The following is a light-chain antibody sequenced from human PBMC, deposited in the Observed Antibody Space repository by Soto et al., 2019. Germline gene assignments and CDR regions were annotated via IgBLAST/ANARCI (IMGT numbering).Light chain of an antibody. CDR2: DVS. J-gene: IGLJ2*01. V-gene: IGLV2-14*01. CDR1: SSDVGAYNY. Sequence: QSALTQPASVSGSPGQSITISCTGTSSDVGAYNYVSWYQQHPGKAPKLMIYDVSNRPSGVSNRFSGSKSGNTASLTIFGLQAEDEADYYCSSYASSSFVVFGGGTKLTVL. CDR3: SSYASSSFVV.